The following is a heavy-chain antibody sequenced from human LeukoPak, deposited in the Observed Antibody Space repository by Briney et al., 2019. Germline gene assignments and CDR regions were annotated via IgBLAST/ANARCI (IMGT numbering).Heavy chain of an antibody. V-gene: IGHV3-7*01. CDR2: IKQDGSEK. CDR3: ARSAYSGSYLAFDY. D-gene: IGHD1-26*01. CDR1: GFTFSSYW. J-gene: IGHJ4*02. Sequence: GGSLRLSCAASGFTFSSYWMSWVRQAPGKGLEWVANIKQDGSEKYYVDSVKGRFTISRDNAKNSLYLQMNSLGAEDTAVYYCARSAYSGSYLAFDYWGQGTLVTVSS.